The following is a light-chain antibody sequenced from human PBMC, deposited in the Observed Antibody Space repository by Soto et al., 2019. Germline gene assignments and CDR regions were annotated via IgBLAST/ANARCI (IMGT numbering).Light chain of an antibody. V-gene: IGLV2-11*01. CDR3: CSYSGSYTYV. CDR1: SSDVGGYNY. Sequence: QSVLTQPRSVSGSPGQSVTISCTGTSSDVGGYNYVSWYQQHPDKAPKLMIYDVSKRPSGVPDRFSGSKSGNTASLTISGLQAEDEADYCCCSYSGSYTYVFGTGTQV. CDR2: DVS. J-gene: IGLJ1*01.